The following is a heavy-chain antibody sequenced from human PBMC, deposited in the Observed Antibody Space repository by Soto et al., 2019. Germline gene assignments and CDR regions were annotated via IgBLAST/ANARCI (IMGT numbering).Heavy chain of an antibody. CDR2: VYYTGST. CDR1: GGSISGYY. CDR3: AKDYNRTGWDAAFDH. J-gene: IGHJ4*02. Sequence: SETLSLTCTVSGGSISGYYWSWIRQSPGKGLEWIGYVYYTGSTNYNPSLKTRVTISVDTSRNQFSLKLYSVTAADTAVYYCAKDYNRTGWDAAFDHWGQGTPVTVSS. V-gene: IGHV4-59*01. D-gene: IGHD6-19*01.